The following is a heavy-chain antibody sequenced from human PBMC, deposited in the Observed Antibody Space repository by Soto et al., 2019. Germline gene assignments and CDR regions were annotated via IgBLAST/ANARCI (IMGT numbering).Heavy chain of an antibody. CDR1: GYTFTGYY. V-gene: IGHV1-2*04. D-gene: IGHD3-22*01. J-gene: IGHJ6*02. CDR3: ARDNPNMISGMDV. Sequence: ASVKVSCKASGYTFTGYYMHWVRQAPGQGLEWMGWINPNSGGTNYAQKFQGWVTMTRDTSISTAYMELSRLRSDDTAVYYCARDNPNMISGMDVWGQGTTVTVSS. CDR2: INPNSGGT.